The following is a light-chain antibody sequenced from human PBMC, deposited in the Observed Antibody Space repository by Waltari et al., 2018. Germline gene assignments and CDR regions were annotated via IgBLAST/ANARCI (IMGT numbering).Light chain of an antibody. V-gene: IGLV1-47*01. CDR1: SSNLGRNY. J-gene: IGLJ3*02. CDR2: RNN. CDR3: AAWDDSLSGLNWV. Sequence: QSVLTQPPSASGTPGQRVTISCSGSSSNLGRNYVYWYPQLPGTAPKLLIYRNNQRPSGVPDRFSGSKSGTSASLAISGLRSEDEADYYCAAWDDSLSGLNWVFGGGTKLTVL.